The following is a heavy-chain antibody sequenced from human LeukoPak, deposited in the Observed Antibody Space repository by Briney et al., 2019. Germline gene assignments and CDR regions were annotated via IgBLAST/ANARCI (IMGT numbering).Heavy chain of an antibody. D-gene: IGHD3-10*01. J-gene: IGHJ4*02. CDR2: ISGSGGTT. V-gene: IGHV3-23*01. CDR1: GFTFSIYT. Sequence: PGGSLRLSRAASGFTFSIYTMSWVRQAPGKGLGWVSTISGSGGTTYYADSVKGRFTISRDNSKNTLYLQMNSLRAEDTAVYYCAKDDYGSGSYYVDYWGQGTLVTVSS. CDR3: AKDDYGSGSYYVDY.